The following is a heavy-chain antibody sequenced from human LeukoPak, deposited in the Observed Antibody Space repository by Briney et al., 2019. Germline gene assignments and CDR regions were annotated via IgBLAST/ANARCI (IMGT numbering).Heavy chain of an antibody. V-gene: IGHV7-4-1*01. CDR1: GYTLTSYA. J-gene: IGHJ4*02. D-gene: IGHD3-10*01. CDR3: ARDQYITMVRGVISY. Sequence: ASVKVSCKASGYTLTSYAMNWVRQAPGQGLEWMGWINTNTGNPTYAQGFTGRFVFSLDTSVSTAYLQICSLKAEDTAVYYCARDQYITMVRGVISYWGQGTLVTVSS. CDR2: INTNTGNP.